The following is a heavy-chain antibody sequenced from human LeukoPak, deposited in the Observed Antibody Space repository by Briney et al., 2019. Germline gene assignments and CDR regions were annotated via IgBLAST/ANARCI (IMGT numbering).Heavy chain of an antibody. V-gene: IGHV4-4*09. J-gene: IGHJ4*02. CDR3: ARLRYNWNYGVYYFDY. Sequence: PSETLSLTCTVSGGSISSYYWSWIRQPPGKGLEWIGYIYTSGSTNYNPSLKSRVTISVDTSKNQFSLKLSSVTAADTAVYYCARLRYNWNYGVYYFDYWGQGTLVTVSS. D-gene: IGHD1-7*01. CDR1: GGSISSYY. CDR2: IYTSGST.